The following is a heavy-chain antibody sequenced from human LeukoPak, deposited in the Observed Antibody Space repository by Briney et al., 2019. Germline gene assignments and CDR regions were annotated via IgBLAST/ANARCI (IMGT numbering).Heavy chain of an antibody. CDR2: ISYDGSNK. V-gene: IGHV3-30*18. CDR3: AKSGGSSGKALGY. J-gene: IGHJ4*02. D-gene: IGHD3-22*01. CDR1: GFTFSSYG. Sequence: PGGSLRLSCAASGFTFSSYGMHWVRQAPGKGLEWVAVISYDGSNKYYADFVKGRFTISRDNSKNTLYLQMNSLRAEDTAVYYCAKSGGSSGKALGYWGQGTLVTVSS.